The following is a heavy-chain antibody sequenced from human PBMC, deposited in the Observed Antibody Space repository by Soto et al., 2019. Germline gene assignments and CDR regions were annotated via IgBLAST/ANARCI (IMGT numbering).Heavy chain of an antibody. Sequence: EVQLVESGGGLVHPGRSLRLSCAASEFTFDDYAMHWVRQAPGKGLEWVAVISWSSVYTGYADSMKGRFTISRDNAKNSLYLEMNSLRPEDTAPYYCVKDESLGGEASTYYFDFWGQGTLVTVSS. V-gene: IGHV3-9*01. D-gene: IGHD2-21*01. CDR2: ISWSSVYT. J-gene: IGHJ4*02. CDR3: VKDESLGGEASTYYFDF. CDR1: EFTFDDYA.